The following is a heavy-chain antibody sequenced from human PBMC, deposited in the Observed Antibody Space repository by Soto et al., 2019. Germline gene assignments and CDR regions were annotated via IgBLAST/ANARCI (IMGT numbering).Heavy chain of an antibody. D-gene: IGHD1-26*01. CDR2: IIPIFGTA. J-gene: IGHJ6*02. CDR1: GCTFSSYA. CDR3: AASIVGATTVYYYYGMDV. V-gene: IGHV1-69*13. Sequence: SVKVSCKASGCTFSSYAISWVRQAPGQGLEWMGGIIPIFGTANYAQKFQGRVTITADESTSTAYMELSSLRSEDTAVYYCAASIVGATTVYYYYGMDVWGQGTTVTVSS.